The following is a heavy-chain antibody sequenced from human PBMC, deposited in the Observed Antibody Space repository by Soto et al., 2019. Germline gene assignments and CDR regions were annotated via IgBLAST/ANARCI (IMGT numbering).Heavy chain of an antibody. CDR3: ARSTMVRGVSP. J-gene: IGHJ5*02. CDR2: INAGNGNT. CDR1: GYTFTSYG. Sequence: ASVKVSCKASGYTFTSYGISWVRQAPGQRLEWMGWINAGNGNTKYSQKFQGRVTITRDTSASTAYMELSSLRSEDTAVYYCARSTMVRGVSPWGQGTLVTVSS. D-gene: IGHD3-10*01. V-gene: IGHV1-3*01.